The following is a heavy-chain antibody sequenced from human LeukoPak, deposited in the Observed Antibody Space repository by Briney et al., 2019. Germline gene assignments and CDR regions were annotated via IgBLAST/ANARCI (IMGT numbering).Heavy chain of an antibody. V-gene: IGHV5-51*01. Sequence: GESLKISCKGSGYSFASSWIGWARQMPGKGLEWMGIIYPDDSDTRYSPSFEGQITISVDKSISTAYLQWSSLKASDTAVYYCARHGHCTNGVCYSNYYYHMDVWGKGTTVTVSS. CDR1: GYSFASSW. D-gene: IGHD2-8*01. CDR3: ARHGHCTNGVCYSNYYYHMDV. CDR2: IYPDDSDT. J-gene: IGHJ6*03.